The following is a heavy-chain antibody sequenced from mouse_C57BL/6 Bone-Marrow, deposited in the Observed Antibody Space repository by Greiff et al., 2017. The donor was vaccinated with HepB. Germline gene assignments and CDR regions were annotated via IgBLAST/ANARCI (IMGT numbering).Heavy chain of an antibody. Sequence: EVQRVESGPGLVKPSQSLSLTCSVTGYSITSGYYWNWIRQFPGNKLEWMGYISYDGSNNYNPSLKNRISITRDTSKNQFFLKLNSVTTEDTATYYCARRTYYSTLFDYWGQGTTLTVSS. J-gene: IGHJ2*01. V-gene: IGHV3-6*01. CDR3: ARRTYYSTLFDY. CDR2: ISYDGSN. D-gene: IGHD2-5*01. CDR1: GYSITSGYY.